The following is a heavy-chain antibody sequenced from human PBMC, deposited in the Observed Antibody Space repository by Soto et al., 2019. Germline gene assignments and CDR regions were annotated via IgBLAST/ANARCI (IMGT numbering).Heavy chain of an antibody. J-gene: IGHJ4*02. CDR3: ANTVSYSFPS. CDR2: FNAGNGDT. Sequence: GASVKVSCKASGYSFTSYTMHWVRQAPGQRLEWMGWFNAGNGDTKYSQKFQDRVTITRDTSASTAYMELNNLRADDTAVYYCANTVSYSFPSWGQGALVTVSS. V-gene: IGHV1-3*01. CDR1: GYSFTSYT.